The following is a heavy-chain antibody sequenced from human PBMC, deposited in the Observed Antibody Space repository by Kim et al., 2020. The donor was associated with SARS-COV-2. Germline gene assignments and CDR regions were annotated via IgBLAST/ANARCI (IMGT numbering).Heavy chain of an antibody. D-gene: IGHD3-10*01. CDR1: GGSFSGYY. CDR2: INHSGST. Sequence: SETLSLTCAVYGGSFSGYYWSWIRQPPGKGLEWIGEINHSGSTNYNPSLKSRVTISVDTSKNQFSLKLSSVTAADTAVDYCARGAYYYGSGSYRGYYGM. CDR3: ARGAYYYGSGSYRGYYGM. V-gene: IGHV4-34*01. J-gene: IGHJ6*01.